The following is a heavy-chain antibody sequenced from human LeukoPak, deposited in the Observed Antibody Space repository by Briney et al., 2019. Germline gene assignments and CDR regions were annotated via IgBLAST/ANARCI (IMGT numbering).Heavy chain of an antibody. D-gene: IGHD3-3*01. CDR3: AKATGVRFLEWLSSFDY. J-gene: IGHJ4*02. Sequence: GGSLRLSCVPSGFTFSSYGMHWVRQAPGKGLEWVAFIWYDVSNKYYADSVKGRSTISRDNSNNTLYLQMNSLRAEDTAVYYCAKATGVRFLEWLSSFDYWGQGTLVTVSS. CDR2: IWYDVSNK. CDR1: GFTFSSYG. V-gene: IGHV3-30*02.